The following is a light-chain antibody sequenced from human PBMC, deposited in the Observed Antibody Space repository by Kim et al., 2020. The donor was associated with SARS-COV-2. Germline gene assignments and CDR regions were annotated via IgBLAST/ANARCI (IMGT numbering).Light chain of an antibody. Sequence: QSVLTQPPSASVTPGQRVTISCSGSSSNIVSNTVNWYQQLPGTAPKLLIYSNNQRPSGVPDRISGSKSGTSASLAISGLQSEDEADYYCAAWDGSLNGVVFGGGTQLTVL. J-gene: IGLJ2*01. CDR1: SSNIVSNT. V-gene: IGLV1-44*01. CDR2: SNN. CDR3: AAWDGSLNGVV.